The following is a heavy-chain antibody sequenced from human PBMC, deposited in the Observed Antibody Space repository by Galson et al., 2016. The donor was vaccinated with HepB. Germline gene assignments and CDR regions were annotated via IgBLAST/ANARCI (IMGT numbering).Heavy chain of an antibody. V-gene: IGHV1-58*01. CDR2: VVVGTGNT. Sequence: SVKVSCKASGFTFSSSTVHWVRQARGQRLEWIGRVVVGTGNTNCAEKFQKRVTITRDMSTSTAYMELSSPRSEDTAVYYCAAESSYINYGDYWGQGTLVTVSS. CDR1: GFTFSSST. CDR3: AAESSYINYGDY. D-gene: IGHD4-11*01. J-gene: IGHJ4*02.